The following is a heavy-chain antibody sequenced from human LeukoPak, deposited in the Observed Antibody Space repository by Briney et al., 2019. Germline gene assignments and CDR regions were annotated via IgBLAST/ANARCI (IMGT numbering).Heavy chain of an antibody. D-gene: IGHD6-13*01. CDR3: ARLGTAEGTLEDY. CDR1: GFTFSNYW. CDR2: IKHDGSEK. V-gene: IGHV3-7*01. Sequence: GGSLRLSCAASGFTFSNYWMSWVRQPPGKGLELGANIKHDGSEKYCVDSVEGRFTIPRDNAKNSLHLQMNSLRAEDTAVYYCARLGTAEGTLEDYWGQGTLVTVSS. J-gene: IGHJ4*02.